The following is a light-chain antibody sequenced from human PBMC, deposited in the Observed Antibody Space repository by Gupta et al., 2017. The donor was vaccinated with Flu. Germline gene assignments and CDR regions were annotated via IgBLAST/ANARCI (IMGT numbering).Light chain of an antibody. J-gene: IGKJ2*01. CDR2: AAS. Sequence: PSSLSASVGDRVTITCRASQSISSYLNWYQQKPGKAPKLLIYAASRLQSGVPSRFSGSGSGTDFTLTISSLQPEDFATYYCQQSDSTPYTFGQGTKLEIK. CDR3: QQSDSTPYT. V-gene: IGKV1-39*01. CDR1: QSISSY.